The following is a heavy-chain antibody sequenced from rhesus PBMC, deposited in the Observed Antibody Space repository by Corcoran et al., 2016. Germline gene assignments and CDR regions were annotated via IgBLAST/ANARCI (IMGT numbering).Heavy chain of an antibody. V-gene: IGHV3S5*01. J-gene: IGHJ3*01. CDR3: TKDLQYGAFDF. Sequence: DLVGPGGVLVQPGGALRLSWVASGFSFPGFGLNLVRQAPGKGLEWVSGLTSESDKIVNAESVRGRFTVSRDNSKNILFLQMNNLRFEDTAVYYCTKDLQYGAFDFWGQGLRVTVSS. D-gene: IGHD4-23*01. CDR2: LTSESDKI. CDR1: GFSFPGFG.